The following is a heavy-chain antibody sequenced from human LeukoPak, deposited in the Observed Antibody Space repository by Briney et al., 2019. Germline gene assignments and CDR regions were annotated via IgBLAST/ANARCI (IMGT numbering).Heavy chain of an antibody. Sequence: PSETLSLTCTVSSGSFSSSNYYWGWIRQPPGKGLEWIGSMYYIGSTNYNPSLKSRVTIAVDTSKNQFSLKLTSVTAADTAVYYCARQPKMFHQEYWFDPWGQGTLVTVSS. V-gene: IGHV4-39*01. D-gene: IGHD2-2*01. CDR3: ARQPKMFHQEYWFDP. CDR1: SGSFSSSNYY. CDR2: MYYIGST. J-gene: IGHJ5*02.